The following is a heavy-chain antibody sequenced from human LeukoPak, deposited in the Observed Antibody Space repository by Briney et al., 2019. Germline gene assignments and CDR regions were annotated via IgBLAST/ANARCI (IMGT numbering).Heavy chain of an antibody. D-gene: IGHD2-2*01. CDR2: INSDGSST. V-gene: IGHV3-74*01. Sequence: PGGPLTLSCAASGLTLSSYWMHWVRQAPGKGLVWVSRINSDGSSTSYADSVKGRFTISRDNAKNSLYLQMNSLRAEDTAVYYCASCSSTNCYWGQGTLVTVSS. CDR1: GLTLSSYW. CDR3: ASCSSTNCY. J-gene: IGHJ4*02.